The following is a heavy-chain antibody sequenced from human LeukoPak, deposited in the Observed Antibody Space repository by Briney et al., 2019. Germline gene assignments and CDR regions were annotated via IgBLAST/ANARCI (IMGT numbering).Heavy chain of an antibody. CDR1: GYTLTELS. V-gene: IGHV1-24*01. CDR2: FDPEDGET. D-gene: IGHD6-25*01. J-gene: IGHJ5*02. Sequence: GASVKVSCKVSGYTLTELSMHWVRQAPGKGLEWMGGFDPEDGETIYAQKFQGRVTMTEDTSTDTAYMELSSLRSEDTAVYYCATPPDVSSGNWFDPWGQGTLVTVSS. CDR3: ATPPDVSSGNWFDP.